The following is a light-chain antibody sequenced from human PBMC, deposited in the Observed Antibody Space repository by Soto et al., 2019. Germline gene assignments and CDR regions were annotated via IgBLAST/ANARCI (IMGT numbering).Light chain of an antibody. Sequence: DIQLTQSPSFLSASVGDRVTITCRDSQGISSYLAWYQQKPGKAPKLLIYAASSLQSGVPSRFSGSGSGTDFTLTISSLQPEDFATYYCQQSYSTITFGQGTRLEIK. V-gene: IGKV1-39*01. J-gene: IGKJ5*01. CDR1: QGISSY. CDR3: QQSYSTIT. CDR2: AAS.